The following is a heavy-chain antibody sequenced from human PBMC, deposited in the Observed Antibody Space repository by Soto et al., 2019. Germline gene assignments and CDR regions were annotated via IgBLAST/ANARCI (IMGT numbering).Heavy chain of an antibody. CDR3: ARGRGLWFGDRLQNWFDP. CDR1: GGSISSGDYY. V-gene: IGHV4-30-4*01. Sequence: LSLTCTVSGGSISSGDYYWSWIRQPPGKGLEWIGYIYYSGSTYYNPSLKSRVTISVDTSKNQFSLKLSSVTAADTAVYYCARGRGLWFGDRLQNWFDPWGQGTLVTVSS. J-gene: IGHJ5*02. D-gene: IGHD3-10*01. CDR2: IYYSGST.